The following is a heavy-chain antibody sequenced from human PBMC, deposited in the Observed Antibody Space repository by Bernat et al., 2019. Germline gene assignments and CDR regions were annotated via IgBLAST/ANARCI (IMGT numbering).Heavy chain of an antibody. CDR3: ARDNVDSGSYYAVYGMDV. D-gene: IGHD3-10*01. CDR1: GGSISSGGYY. Sequence: QVQLQESGPGLVKPSQTLSLTCTVSGGSISSGGYYWSWIRQHPGKGPEWIGYIYYSGSTYYNPSLKSRVTISVDTSKNQFSLKLSSVTAADTAVYYCARDNVDSGSYYAVYGMDVWGQGTTVTVSS. J-gene: IGHJ6*02. V-gene: IGHV4-31*03. CDR2: IYYSGST.